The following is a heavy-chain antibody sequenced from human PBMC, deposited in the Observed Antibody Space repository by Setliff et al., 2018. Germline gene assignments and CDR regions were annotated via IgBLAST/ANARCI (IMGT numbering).Heavy chain of an antibody. D-gene: IGHD3-10*01. CDR2: IIPIFGTP. V-gene: IGHV1-69*13. J-gene: IGHJ4*02. CDR3: ARGPISGSGTYYGAD. Sequence: GASVKVSCKASGYIFTNYVIQWVRQAPGQGLEWMGAIIPIFGTPNYARKFQGRVTITADESTSTTYMEVSSLTSEDTAEYFCARGPISGSGTYYGADWGQGTLVTVSS. CDR1: GYIFTNYV.